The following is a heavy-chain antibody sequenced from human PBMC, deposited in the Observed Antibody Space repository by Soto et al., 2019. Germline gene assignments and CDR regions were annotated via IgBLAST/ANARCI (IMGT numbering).Heavy chain of an antibody. CDR3: ARGATITIFGVVGGMDV. V-gene: IGHV4-59*01. CDR2: IYYSGST. CDR1: GGPISSYY. D-gene: IGHD3-3*01. Sequence: PSETLSLTCTVAGGPISSYYWSWIRQPPGKGLEWIGYIYYSGSTNYNPSLKSRVTISVDTSKNQFSLKLSSVTAADTAVYYCARGATITIFGVVGGMDVWGQGTTVTVSS. J-gene: IGHJ6*02.